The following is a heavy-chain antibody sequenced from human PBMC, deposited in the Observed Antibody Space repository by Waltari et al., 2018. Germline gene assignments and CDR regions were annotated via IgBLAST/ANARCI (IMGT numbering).Heavy chain of an antibody. CDR2: IWYDGSNK. Sequence: QVQLAESGGGVVQPGGSLRLSLASYGFTFHPFVLHWVRQAHGKGMEGVAFIWYDGSNKNYADSVKGRFTISRDNSKNTLYLQMNSLRAEDTAVYYCARNWGNDFWGQGTLVTVSS. D-gene: IGHD7-27*01. J-gene: IGHJ4*02. V-gene: IGHV3-30*02. CDR3: ARNWGNDF. CDR1: GFTFHPFV.